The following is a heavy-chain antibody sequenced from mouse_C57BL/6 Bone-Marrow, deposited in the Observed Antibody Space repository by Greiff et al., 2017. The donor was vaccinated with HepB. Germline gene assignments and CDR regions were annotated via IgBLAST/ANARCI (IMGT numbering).Heavy chain of an antibody. D-gene: IGHD1-1*01. CDR3: ARSPHYYGSSSFAY. Sequence: DVHLVESGGGLVQPGGSLSLSCAASGFTFTDYYMSWVRQPPGKALEWLGFIRNKANGYTTEYSASVKGRFTISRDNSQSILYLQMNALRAEDSATYYCARSPHYYGSSSFAYWGQGTLVTVSA. CDR2: IRNKANGYTT. CDR1: GFTFTDYY. V-gene: IGHV7-3*01. J-gene: IGHJ3*01.